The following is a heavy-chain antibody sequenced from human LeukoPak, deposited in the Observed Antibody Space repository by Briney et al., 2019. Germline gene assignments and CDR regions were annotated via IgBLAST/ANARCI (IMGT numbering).Heavy chain of an antibody. V-gene: IGHV1-46*03. CDR2: INPSGGST. CDR3: ARARSSGFAY. D-gene: IGHD6-19*01. CDR1: GYTFTRCY. J-gene: IGHJ4*02. Sequence: ASVKVSCKACGYTFTRCYMHWVGQAAGRGLEWMGIINPSGGSTSYAQKFQGRVTMTRDTSTSTVYMELSSLRSEDTAVYYCARARSSGFAYWGQGTLVTVSS.